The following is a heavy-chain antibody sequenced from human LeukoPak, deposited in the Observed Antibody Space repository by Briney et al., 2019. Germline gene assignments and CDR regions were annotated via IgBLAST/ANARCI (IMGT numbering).Heavy chain of an antibody. CDR3: ARVGDSGYCSSTSCYTDY. CDR1: GFVFHNYA. CDR2: ISSSSSYI. V-gene: IGHV3-21*01. Sequence: GGSLRLSCAASGFVFHNYAMTWVRQAPGKGLEWVSSISSSSSYIYYADSVKGRFTISRDNAKNSLYLQMNSLRAEDTAVYYCARVGDSGYCSSTSCYTDYWGQGTLVTVSS. J-gene: IGHJ4*02. D-gene: IGHD2-2*02.